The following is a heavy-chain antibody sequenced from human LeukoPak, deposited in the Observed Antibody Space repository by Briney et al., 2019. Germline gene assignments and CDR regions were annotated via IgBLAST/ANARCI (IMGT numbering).Heavy chain of an antibody. CDR1: GFTFSNYW. V-gene: IGHV3-7*01. D-gene: IGHD1-1*01. CDR3: AKYKGRAYDY. Sequence: GSLRLSRAASGFTFSNYWMSWVRQAPGKGLEWVAHISGDGSVKQNVDSVKGRFTISRDNAENSLFLQMHSLTAEDSAVYFCAKYKGRAYDYWGQGIQVTVSS. CDR2: ISGDGSVK. J-gene: IGHJ4*02.